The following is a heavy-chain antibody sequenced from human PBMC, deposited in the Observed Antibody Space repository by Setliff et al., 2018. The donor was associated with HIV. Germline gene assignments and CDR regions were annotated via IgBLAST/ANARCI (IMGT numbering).Heavy chain of an antibody. CDR3: TRALYSGAWYGMDV. Sequence: GGSLRLSCAASGFTFSSYAMSWVRQAPGKGLEWVSAISGSGGSTYYADSVKGRFTISRDNSKNTLYLQMNSLRVDDTAVYWCTRALYSGAWYGMDVWGKGTTVTVSS. CDR1: GFTFSSYA. D-gene: IGHD6-19*01. J-gene: IGHJ6*04. V-gene: IGHV3-23*01. CDR2: ISGSGGST.